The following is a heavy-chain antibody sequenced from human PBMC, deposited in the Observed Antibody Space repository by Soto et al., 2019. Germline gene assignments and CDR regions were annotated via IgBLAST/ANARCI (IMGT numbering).Heavy chain of an antibody. CDR3: ARTKGAVAFDI. CDR1: EFSFSTYW. J-gene: IGHJ3*02. D-gene: IGHD3-16*01. V-gene: IGHV3-7*01. CDR2: IKEDGDKR. Sequence: HPGGSLRLSCAASEFSFSTYWMSWVRQAPGKGLEWVATIKEDGDKRYYVDSVEGRFTISRDNAENSLYLQINSLTAEDTAVYYCARTKGAVAFDIWGQGTMVTVSS.